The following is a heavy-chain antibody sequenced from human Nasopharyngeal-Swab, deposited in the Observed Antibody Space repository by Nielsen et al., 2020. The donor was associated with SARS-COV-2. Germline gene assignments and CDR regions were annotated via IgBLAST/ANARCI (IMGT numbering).Heavy chain of an antibody. V-gene: IGHV3-53*01. Sequence: GESLKISCEVSGFSVSYNYMSWVRQAPGKGLEWVAVIYSRGETHYTDSVRGRFTISRDNSKNMVNLQLNSLRAEDTAVYYCARIDFMASRDYWGQGTLVTVSS. D-gene: IGHD3/OR15-3a*01. CDR1: GFSVSYNY. J-gene: IGHJ4*02. CDR3: ARIDFMASRDY. CDR2: IYSRGET.